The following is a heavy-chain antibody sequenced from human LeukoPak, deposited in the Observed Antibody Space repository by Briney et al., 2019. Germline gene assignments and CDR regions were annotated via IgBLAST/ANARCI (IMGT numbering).Heavy chain of an antibody. CDR3: AKGYYDRSGYNYVSDY. Sequence: GGSLRLSCAASGFTVSSIHMVWVRQAPGKGLEWVSVTYTGGNSYYADSVKGRFIISRDISKNTLYLQMNSLRAEDTAVYYCAKGYYDRSGYNYVSDYWGQGTLVTVSS. D-gene: IGHD3-22*01. V-gene: IGHV3-53*01. CDR2: TYTGGNS. J-gene: IGHJ4*02. CDR1: GFTVSSIH.